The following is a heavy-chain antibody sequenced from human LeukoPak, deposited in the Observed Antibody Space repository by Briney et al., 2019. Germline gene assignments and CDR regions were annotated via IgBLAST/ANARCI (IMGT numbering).Heavy chain of an antibody. CDR3: ALPGYGGNSVSDAFDI. D-gene: IGHD4-23*01. Sequence: SGGSLRLSCAASGFTFDDYGMSWVRQAPGKGLVWVSRINSDGSSTSYADSVKGRFTISRDNAKNTLYLQMNSLRAEDTAVYYCALPGYGGNSVSDAFDIWGQGTMVTVSS. CDR1: GFTFDDYG. CDR2: INSDGSST. J-gene: IGHJ3*02. V-gene: IGHV3-74*01.